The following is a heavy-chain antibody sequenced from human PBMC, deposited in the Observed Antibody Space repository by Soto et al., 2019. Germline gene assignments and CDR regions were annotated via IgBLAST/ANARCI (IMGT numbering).Heavy chain of an antibody. CDR3: AKDRSVDTRDWFDP. V-gene: IGHV3-23*01. CDR2: ISGSGGST. CDR1: GFTFGTYA. D-gene: IGHD5-18*01. J-gene: IGHJ5*02. Sequence: GGSLRLSCTASGFTFGTYAMNWVRQAPGNGLEWVSGISGSGGSTYYTDSVKGRFTVSRDNSKNTLYRQMNSLRADDTAVYYCAKDRSVDTRDWFDPWGQGTLVTVSS.